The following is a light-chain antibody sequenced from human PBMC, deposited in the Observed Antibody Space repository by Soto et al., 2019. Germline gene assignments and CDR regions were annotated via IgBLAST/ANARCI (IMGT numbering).Light chain of an antibody. CDR1: QSVSSD. CDR3: QQCNSSSPT. J-gene: IGKJ4*01. V-gene: IGKV3-15*01. CDR2: GAS. Sequence: EIVMTQSPASLSVSPEERATLSCRASQSVSSDLAWYQQTPGQAPRLLIYGASTRAAGIPARFSGSGSGTDFTLTISSLQPEDFATYFCQQCNSSSPTFGGGTKVDIK.